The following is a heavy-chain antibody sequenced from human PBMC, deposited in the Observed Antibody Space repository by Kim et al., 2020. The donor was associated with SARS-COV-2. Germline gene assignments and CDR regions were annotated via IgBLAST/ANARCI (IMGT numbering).Heavy chain of an antibody. V-gene: IGHV5-51*01. J-gene: IGHJ5*02. CDR2: IYPGDSDT. CDR1: GYSFNTYW. Sequence: GASLKISCEGSGYSFNTYWIGWVRQMPGQGLEWMGIIYPGDSDTRYSPSFQGQVTISADKSISTAYLQWSSLKASDTAIYYCARRGPGEGWFDPWGQGTLVTVSS. CDR3: ARRGPGEGWFDP. D-gene: IGHD3-10*01.